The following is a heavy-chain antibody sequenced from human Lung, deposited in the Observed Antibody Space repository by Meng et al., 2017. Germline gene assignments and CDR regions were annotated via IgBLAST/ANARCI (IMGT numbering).Heavy chain of an antibody. CDR2: TYYRSKWYN. Sequence: QSGPGSVKPSQTLSLPCGISGDSVSSNSAACNWIRQSPSGGLEWLGRTYYRSKWYNDYAVFVKSRTTINPDTSKNQVFLQVNSVTPEDTAVYYCVRDRGYWDWFDPWGQGTLVTVSS. CDR3: VRDRGYWDWFDP. D-gene: IGHD3-22*01. CDR1: GDSVSSNSAA. J-gene: IGHJ5*02. V-gene: IGHV6-1*02.